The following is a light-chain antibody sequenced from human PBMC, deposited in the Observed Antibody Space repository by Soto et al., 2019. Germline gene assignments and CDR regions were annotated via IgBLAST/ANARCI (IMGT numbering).Light chain of an antibody. CDR3: QQTYYRPPT. CDR1: QTISTF. J-gene: IGKJ4*01. CDR2: SIS. Sequence: DIQLTQSPSSLSSSVGDRVSITCRTSQTISTFLNWYHHRPGQAPKLLIYSISNLQSGVPSRFSGGGAGTEFTLTISSLQPEDVGSYSCQQTYYRPPTFGGGTRVQIK. V-gene: IGKV1-39*01.